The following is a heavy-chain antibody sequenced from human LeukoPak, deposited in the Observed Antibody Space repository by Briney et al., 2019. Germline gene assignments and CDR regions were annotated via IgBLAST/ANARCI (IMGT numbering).Heavy chain of an antibody. V-gene: IGHV3-7*01. Sequence: GGSLRLSCAASGFTFGNYYMSWVRQAPGRGLEWVANIKRDGSDKYHVDSVRGRFTISRDNAKNSLYLQMNSLRAEDTAVYYCARDPTFNGGYWGQGTLVTVSS. CDR3: ARDPTFNGGY. D-gene: IGHD2-8*01. J-gene: IGHJ4*02. CDR2: IKRDGSDK. CDR1: GFTFGNYY.